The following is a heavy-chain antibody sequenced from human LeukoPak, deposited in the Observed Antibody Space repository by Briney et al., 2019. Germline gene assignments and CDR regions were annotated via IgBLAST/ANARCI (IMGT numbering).Heavy chain of an antibody. CDR1: GGSFSGYY. V-gene: IGHV4-34*01. D-gene: IGHD1-26*01. CDR3: SRACQMDGTYSYYFVY. J-gene: IGHJ4*02. CDR2: INHSGST. Sequence: SETLSLTCAVYGGSFSGYYWSWIRQPPGKGLEWIGEINHSGSTNYNPSLKSRVTISVDTSKNQFSLKLSSVTAADTAMYYCSRACQMDGTYSYYFVYCGQATLVTASS.